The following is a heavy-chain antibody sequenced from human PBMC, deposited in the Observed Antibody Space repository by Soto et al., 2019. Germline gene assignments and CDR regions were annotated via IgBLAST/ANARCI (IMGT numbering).Heavy chain of an antibody. Sequence: QVQLQESGPGLVKPSQTLSLTCTVSGGSISSGGYYWSWIRQHPGKGLECIGYIYYSGSTYYNPSLKSRVTISGDTSENQFSLKLRSVTAADTAVYYCARYGSGSYYPTTFDYWGQGTLVTVSS. CDR1: GGSISSGGYY. CDR3: ARYGSGSYYPTTFDY. CDR2: IYYSGST. V-gene: IGHV4-31*03. J-gene: IGHJ4*02. D-gene: IGHD3-10*01.